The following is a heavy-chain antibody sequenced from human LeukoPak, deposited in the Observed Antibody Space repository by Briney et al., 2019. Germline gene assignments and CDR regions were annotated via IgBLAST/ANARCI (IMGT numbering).Heavy chain of an antibody. D-gene: IGHD1-26*01. CDR3: ARDRATGEAWFDP. CDR1: GGSISSSSYY. Sequence: PSETLSLTCTVSGGSISSSSYYWGWIRQPPGKGLEWIGSIYYSGSTYYNPSLKSRVTISVDTSKNQFSLKLSSVTAADTAVYYCARDRATGEAWFDPWGQGTLVTVSS. CDR2: IYYSGST. J-gene: IGHJ5*02. V-gene: IGHV4-39*02.